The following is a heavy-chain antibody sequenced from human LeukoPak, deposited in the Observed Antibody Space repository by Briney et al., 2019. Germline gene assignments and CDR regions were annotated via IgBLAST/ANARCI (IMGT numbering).Heavy chain of an antibody. D-gene: IGHD6-13*01. CDR2: IKQDGSEK. CDR3: ARDEGGQQLVLPDY. J-gene: IGHJ4*02. V-gene: IGHV3-7*01. CDR1: GFTFSSYA. Sequence: PGGSLRLSCAASGFTFSSYAMSWVRQAPGKGLEWVAHIKQDGSEKYYVDSVKGRFTISRDNAKNSLYLQMNSLRAEDTAVYYCARDEGGQQLVLPDYWGQGTLVTVSS.